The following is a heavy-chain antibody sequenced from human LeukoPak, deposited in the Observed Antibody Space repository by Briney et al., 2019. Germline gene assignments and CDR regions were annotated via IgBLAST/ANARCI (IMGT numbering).Heavy chain of an antibody. Sequence: GRSLRLSCAASGFTFSSYGMHWVRQAPGKGLEWVAVIWYDGSNKYYADSVKGRFTISRDNPKNTLYLQMNSLRAEDTAVYYCARDQGKGSGSYYYLHYYYYYGMDVWGQGTTVTVSS. D-gene: IGHD3-10*01. CDR1: GFTFSSYG. CDR2: IWYDGSNK. CDR3: ARDQGKGSGSYYYLHYYYYYGMDV. V-gene: IGHV3-33*01. J-gene: IGHJ6*02.